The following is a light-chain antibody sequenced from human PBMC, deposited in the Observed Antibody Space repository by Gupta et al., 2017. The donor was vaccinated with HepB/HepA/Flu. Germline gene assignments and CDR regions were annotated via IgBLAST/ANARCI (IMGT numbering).Light chain of an antibody. Sequence: EIVLTQSPATLSLSPGERATLSCGASQSVSSSYLPWYQQKPGPAPRLLIYDASSTVTGIPDRFSGSGSGKDFTLTISRLEPEYFAVYYCHQDGSSPLTFGGGTKLEIK. CDR2: DAS. J-gene: IGKJ4*01. V-gene: IGKV3D-20*01. CDR1: QSVSSSY. CDR3: HQDGSSPLT.